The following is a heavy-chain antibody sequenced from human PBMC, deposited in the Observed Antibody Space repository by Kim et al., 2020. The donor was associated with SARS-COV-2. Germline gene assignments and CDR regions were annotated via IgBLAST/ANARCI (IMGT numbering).Heavy chain of an antibody. V-gene: IGHV3-30*04. CDR1: GFTFSSYA. CDR2: ISYDGSNK. D-gene: IGHD3-10*01. Sequence: VGSLRLSCAASGFTFSSYAMHWVRQAPGKGLEWVAVISYDGSNKYYADSVKGRFTISRDNSKNTLYLQMNSLRAEDTAVYYCARDRAVLLWFGELYFYYGMDVWGQGTTVTVSS. CDR3: ARDRAVLLWFGELYFYYGMDV. J-gene: IGHJ6*02.